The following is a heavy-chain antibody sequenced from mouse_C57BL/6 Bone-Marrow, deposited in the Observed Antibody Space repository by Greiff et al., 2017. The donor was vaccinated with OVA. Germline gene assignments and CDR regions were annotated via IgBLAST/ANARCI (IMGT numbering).Heavy chain of an antibody. D-gene: IGHD5-5*01. CDR3: TTYRY. Sequence: VQLQESGAELAKPGASVKLSCKASGYTFTSYWMHWVKQRPGQGLEWIGYINPSSGYTKYNQKFKDKATLTADTSSNTAYLQLSSLTSEDTAVYYCTTYRYWGQGTTLTVSS. CDR2: INPSSGYT. CDR1: GYTFTSYW. J-gene: IGHJ2*01. V-gene: IGHV1-7*01.